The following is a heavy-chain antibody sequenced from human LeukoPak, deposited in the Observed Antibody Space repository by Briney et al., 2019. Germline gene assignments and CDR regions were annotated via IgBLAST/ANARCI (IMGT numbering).Heavy chain of an antibody. V-gene: IGHV5-51*01. Sequence: GESLKISCKGSGYSFSNYWIGWVRQMPGKGLEWMGIIYPGDSDTRYSPSFQGQVTISADKSISTAYLQWSSLKASDTAMYYCARRFGWSGPDFDYWGQGTLVTVSS. CDR2: IYPGDSDT. CDR1: GYSFSNYW. D-gene: IGHD2-15*01. J-gene: IGHJ4*02. CDR3: ARRFGWSGPDFDY.